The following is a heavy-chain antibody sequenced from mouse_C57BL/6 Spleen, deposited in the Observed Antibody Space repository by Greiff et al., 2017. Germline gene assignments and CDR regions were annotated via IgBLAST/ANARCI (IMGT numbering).Heavy chain of an antibody. CDR1: GYTFTSYW. CDR2: IYPSDSET. CDR3: ARKAYYGNNAY. D-gene: IGHD2-10*01. Sequence: QVQLQQPGAELVRPGSSVKLSCKASGYTFTSYWMDWVQQRPGQGLEWIGNIYPSDSETHYNQKFKDKATLTVDKSSSTAYMQLSSLTSEDSAVYYCARKAYYGNNAYWGQGTLVTVSA. V-gene: IGHV1-61*01. J-gene: IGHJ3*01.